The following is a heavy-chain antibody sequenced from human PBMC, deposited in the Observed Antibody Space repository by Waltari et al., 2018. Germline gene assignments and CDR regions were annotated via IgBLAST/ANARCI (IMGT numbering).Heavy chain of an antibody. CDR3: TRGPVAIFGFVMPFEH. J-gene: IGHJ4*02. D-gene: IGHD3-3*01. CDR1: GFTFGDYA. V-gene: IGHV3-49*04. CDR2: IRSKAYGGTK. Sequence: EVQLVESGGGLVQPGRSLRLSCAVSGFTFGDYAMSWVRQAPGQGLEWVGLIRSKAYGGTKEYAASVKGRFTISRDDSKSIAFLQMNSLQTDDTAVYYCTRGPVAIFGFVMPFEHWGQGTLVTVTS.